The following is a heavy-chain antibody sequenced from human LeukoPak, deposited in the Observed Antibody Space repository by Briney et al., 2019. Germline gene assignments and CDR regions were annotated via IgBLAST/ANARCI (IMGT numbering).Heavy chain of an antibody. J-gene: IGHJ5*02. V-gene: IGHV3-48*04. CDR3: ARDLSSWLIGHNWFDP. D-gene: IGHD6-13*01. Sequence: GGSLRLSCAASGFTFSSYSIDWVRQAPGKGLEWASYISSSGSTIYYADSVKGRFTISRDNAKNSLYLQMNSLRAEDTAVYYCARDLSSWLIGHNWFDPWGQGTLVTVSS. CDR2: ISSSGSTI. CDR1: GFTFSSYS.